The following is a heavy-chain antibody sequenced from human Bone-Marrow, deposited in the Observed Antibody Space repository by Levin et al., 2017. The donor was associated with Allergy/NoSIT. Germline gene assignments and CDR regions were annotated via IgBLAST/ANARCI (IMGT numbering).Heavy chain of an antibody. Sequence: PGGSLRLSCSTSGFTLGVYEMNWVRQAPGKGLEWISYISASSSHIYYANSVKGRFTVSRDNAKNQLHLQMNSLRAEDTALYYFANIYRGYNLVGRRDIWGQGTMVTVSS. CDR2: ISASSSHI. CDR1: GFTLGVYE. D-gene: IGHD5-18*01. V-gene: IGHV3-48*03. J-gene: IGHJ3*02. CDR3: ANIYRGYNLVGRRDI.